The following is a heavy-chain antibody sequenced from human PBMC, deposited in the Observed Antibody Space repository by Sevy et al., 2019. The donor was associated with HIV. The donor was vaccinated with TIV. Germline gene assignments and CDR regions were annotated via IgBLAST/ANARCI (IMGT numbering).Heavy chain of an antibody. D-gene: IGHD3-22*01. Sequence: SLRLSCTGSGFTFGDYAMSWFHQAPGMGLEWVGFIRSNDYGGATEYAASVKGRFTISRDDSKSIADLQMNSLKIEDTAVYYCTRGYYYDSSGYSDYWGQGTLVTVSS. CDR1: GFTFGDYA. CDR2: IRSNDYGGAT. CDR3: TRGYYYDSSGYSDY. J-gene: IGHJ4*02. V-gene: IGHV3-49*03.